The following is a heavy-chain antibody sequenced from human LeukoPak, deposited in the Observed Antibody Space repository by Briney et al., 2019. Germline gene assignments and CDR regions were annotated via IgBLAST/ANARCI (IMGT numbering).Heavy chain of an antibody. V-gene: IGHV3-23*01. CDR1: GFTFSSIG. CDR2: ISGSGDST. J-gene: IGHJ4*02. D-gene: IGHD6-13*01. CDR3: AKRGASWSFDS. Sequence: PGGSLRLSCAASGFTFSSIGMSWVRQAPGKGLEWVSSISGSGDSTYYADSVKGRFTIFRDNSKNTLYLQMNSLRAEDTAVYYCAKRGASWSFDSWGQGTLVTVSS.